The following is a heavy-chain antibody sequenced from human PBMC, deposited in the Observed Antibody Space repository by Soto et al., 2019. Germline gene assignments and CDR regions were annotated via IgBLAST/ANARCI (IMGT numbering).Heavy chain of an antibody. V-gene: IGHV3-30-3*01. CDR1: GFTFSSYA. CDR2: ISYDGSNK. J-gene: IGHJ6*03. Sequence: GGSLRLSCAASGFTFSSYAMHWVRQAPGKGLEWVAVISYDGSNKYYADSVKGRFTISRDNSKNTLYLQMNSLRAEDTAVYYCARDPRYCSGGDCYSAGGDHYYYYMDVWGKGTTVTVSS. CDR3: ARDPRYCSGGDCYSAGGDHYYYYMDV. D-gene: IGHD2-15*01.